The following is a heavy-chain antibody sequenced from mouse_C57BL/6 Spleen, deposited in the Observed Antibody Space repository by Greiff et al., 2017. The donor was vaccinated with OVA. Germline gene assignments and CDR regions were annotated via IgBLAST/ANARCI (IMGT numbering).Heavy chain of an antibody. D-gene: IGHD1-1*01. CDR1: GFSLTSYG. Sequence: VQLKESGPGLVAPSQSLSITCTVSGFSLTSYGVHWVRQPPGKGLEWLVVIWSDGSTTYNSALKSRLSISKDDPKSQVSLKMNSLQTDDTAMDDCASHYGSSLYAMDYWGQGTSVTVSS. CDR2: IWSDGST. J-gene: IGHJ4*01. CDR3: ASHYGSSLYAMDY. V-gene: IGHV2-6*03.